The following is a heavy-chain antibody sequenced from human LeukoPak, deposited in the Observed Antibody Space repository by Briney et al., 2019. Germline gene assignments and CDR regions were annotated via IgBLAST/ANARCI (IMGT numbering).Heavy chain of an antibody. CDR1: GFTFGDYA. D-gene: IGHD1-14*01. J-gene: IGHJ3*02. Sequence: GGSLRLSCKPSGFTFGDYAMSWVRQAPGKGLEWVSSISSSSSYIYYADSVKGRFTISRDNAKNSLYLQMNSLRAEDTAVYYCARVVQPVAFDIWGQGTMVTVSS. CDR2: ISSSSSYI. CDR3: ARVVQPVAFDI. V-gene: IGHV3-21*01.